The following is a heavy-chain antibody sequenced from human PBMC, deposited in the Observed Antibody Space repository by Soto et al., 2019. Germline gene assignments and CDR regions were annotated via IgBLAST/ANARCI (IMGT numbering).Heavy chain of an antibody. CDR1: GFTFSSYA. D-gene: IGHD2-2*01. CDR3: AIDIVVVPAALGGDPAFDI. CDR2: ISGSGGST. Sequence: GGSLRVSCAASGFTFSSYAMSWVRQAPGKGLEWVSAISGSGGSTYYADSVKGRFTISRDNSKNTLYLQMNSLRAEDTAVYYCAIDIVVVPAALGGDPAFDIWGQGTMVTVSS. V-gene: IGHV3-23*01. J-gene: IGHJ3*02.